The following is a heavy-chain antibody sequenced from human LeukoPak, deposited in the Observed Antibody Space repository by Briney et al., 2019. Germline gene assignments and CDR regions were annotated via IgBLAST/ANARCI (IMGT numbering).Heavy chain of an antibody. V-gene: IGHV4-59*01. CDR1: GGSISSYY. J-gene: IGHJ5*02. D-gene: IGHD3-22*01. Sequence: SETLSLTCTVSGGSISSYYWSWIRQPPGKGLEWIGYIYYSGSTNYNPSLKSRVTISVDTSKNQFSLKLSSVTAADTAVYYCARETNYYDSSGYSDNWFDPWGQGTLVTVSP. CDR3: ARETNYYDSSGYSDNWFDP. CDR2: IYYSGST.